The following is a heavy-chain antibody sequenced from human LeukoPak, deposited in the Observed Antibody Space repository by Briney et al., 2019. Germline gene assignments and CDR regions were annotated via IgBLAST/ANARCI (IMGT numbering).Heavy chain of an antibody. Sequence: GGSLRLPCAASGFTFSSYGVHWVRQAPGKGLEWVAFIRYDGSNKYYADSVKGRFTISRDNSKNTLYLQMNSLRAEDTAVYYCAKDTYYDILTGTPSYYYYGMDVWGQGTTVTVSS. D-gene: IGHD3-9*01. CDR2: IRYDGSNK. CDR3: AKDTYYDILTGTPSYYYYGMDV. J-gene: IGHJ6*02. V-gene: IGHV3-30*02. CDR1: GFTFSSYG.